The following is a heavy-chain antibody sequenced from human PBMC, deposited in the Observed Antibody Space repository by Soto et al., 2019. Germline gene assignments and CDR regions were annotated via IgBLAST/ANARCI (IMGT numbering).Heavy chain of an antibody. J-gene: IGHJ4*02. CDR2: INHSGST. CDR3: AKEGIGTGGYCSSTSCYAGQIDY. V-gene: IGHV4-34*01. D-gene: IGHD2-2*01. Sequence: SETLSLTCAVYGGSFSGYYWTWIRQPPGTGLEWIGEINHSGSTNYNPSLKSRVTISVDTSKNQFSLKLTSVTAADTAVYYCAKEGIGTGGYCSSTSCYAGQIDYWGQGTLVTVSS. CDR1: GGSFSGYY.